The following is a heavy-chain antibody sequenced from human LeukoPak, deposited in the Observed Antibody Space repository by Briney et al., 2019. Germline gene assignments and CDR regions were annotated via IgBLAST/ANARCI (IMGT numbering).Heavy chain of an antibody. J-gene: IGHJ6*02. Sequence: PGGSLRLSCAASGFTFSSYGMHWVRQAPGKGLDWVANINLDGSVKHYVDSVKGRFTISRDNARDSVFLHMISLRADDTAVYYCATLRVVPAVELRAGDDVWGQGTTVTVSS. D-gene: IGHD2-2*01. CDR3: ATLRVVPAVELRAGDDV. CDR1: GFTFSSYG. CDR2: INLDGSVK. V-gene: IGHV3-7*03.